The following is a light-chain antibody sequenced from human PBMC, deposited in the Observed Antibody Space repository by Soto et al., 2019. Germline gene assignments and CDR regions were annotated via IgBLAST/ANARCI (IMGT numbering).Light chain of an antibody. J-gene: IGKJ1*01. CDR1: QTISSF. CDR3: QQSYSTPRT. Sequence: DIQMTQSPSSLSASVGDRVTITCRASQTISSFLNWYQQKPGKAPKLLIYAASNLRSGVPSRFSGSGSGTEFTLTISSLQPEDFATYYCQQSYSTPRTFGQGTKVGIK. V-gene: IGKV1-39*01. CDR2: AAS.